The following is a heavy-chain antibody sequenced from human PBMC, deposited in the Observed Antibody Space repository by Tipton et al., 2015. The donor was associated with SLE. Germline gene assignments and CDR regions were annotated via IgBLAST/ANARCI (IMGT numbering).Heavy chain of an antibody. J-gene: IGHJ5*02. D-gene: IGHD5-18*01. Sequence: GSLRLSCAASGFTFSSYGMHWVRQAPGKGLEWVAFIRYDGSNKYYADSVKGRFTISRDNSKNTLYLQMNSLRAEDTAVYYCAREGNWYSYGEDWFDPWGQGTLVTVSS. V-gene: IGHV3-30*02. CDR1: GFTFSSYG. CDR3: AREGNWYSYGEDWFDP. CDR2: IRYDGSNK.